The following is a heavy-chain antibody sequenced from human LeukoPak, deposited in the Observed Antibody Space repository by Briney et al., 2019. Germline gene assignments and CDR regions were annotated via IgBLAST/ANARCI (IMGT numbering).Heavy chain of an antibody. CDR3: ARDSDYGDYLWPPDY. CDR1: GLTFSSHW. CDR2: ISSSSSTI. D-gene: IGHD4-17*01. Sequence: GGSLRLSCAASGLTFSSHWMHWVRQAPGKGLEWVSYISSSSSTIYYADSVKGRFTISRDNAKNSLYLQMNSLRDEDTAVYYCARDSDYGDYLWPPDYWGQGTLVTVSS. J-gene: IGHJ4*02. V-gene: IGHV3-48*02.